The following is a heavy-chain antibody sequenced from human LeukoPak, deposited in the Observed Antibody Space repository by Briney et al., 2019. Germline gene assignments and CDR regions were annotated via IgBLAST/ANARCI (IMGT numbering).Heavy chain of an antibody. CDR1: GGSFSGYY. Sequence: KPSETLSLTCAVYGGSFSGYYWSWIRQPPGKGLEWIGEINHSGSTNYNPSLKSRVTISVDTSKNQFSLKLSSVTAADTAVYYCAREGGNHTMIEAFDIWGQGTMVTVSS. J-gene: IGHJ3*02. CDR2: INHSGST. D-gene: IGHD3-22*01. V-gene: IGHV4-34*01. CDR3: AREGGNHTMIEAFDI.